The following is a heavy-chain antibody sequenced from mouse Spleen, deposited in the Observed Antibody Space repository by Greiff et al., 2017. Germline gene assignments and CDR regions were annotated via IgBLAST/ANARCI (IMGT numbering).Heavy chain of an antibody. J-gene: IGHJ3*01. CDR1: GYTFTSYD. CDR2: IYPRDGST. V-gene: IGHV1-85*01. D-gene: IGHD1-1*01. Sequence: QVQLQQSGPELVKPGASVKLSCKASGYTFTSYDIHWVKQRPGQGLAWIGWIYPRDGSTQYTEKFKGKGTWTVDTSSSTAYMELHSLTSEDSAVYFCAKGGSSYEGFAYGGQGTLGTGSA. CDR3: AKGGSSYEGFAY.